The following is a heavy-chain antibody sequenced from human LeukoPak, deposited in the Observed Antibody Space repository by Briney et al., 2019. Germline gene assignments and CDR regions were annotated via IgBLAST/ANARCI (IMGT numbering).Heavy chain of an antibody. CDR3: ARALAGTAELDV. CDR1: GYTFTSYD. Sequence: ASVKVSCKASGYTFTSYDIHWVRQATGQGLEWMGRMNPNNGNTGDAQKFQGRVTMTRDPSISTAYMELSSLRSEDTGVYFCARALAGTAELDVWGEGTTVTVSS. J-gene: IGHJ6*02. V-gene: IGHV1-8*01. D-gene: IGHD1-1*01. CDR2: MNPNNGNT.